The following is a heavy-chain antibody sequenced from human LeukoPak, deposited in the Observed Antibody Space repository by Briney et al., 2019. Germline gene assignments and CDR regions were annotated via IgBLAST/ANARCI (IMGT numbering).Heavy chain of an antibody. CDR3: AKDPGGVVTPDWFDP. CDR2: ISGSGGST. J-gene: IGHJ5*02. D-gene: IGHD3-3*01. CDR1: GFTFSSYA. Sequence: GSLRLSCAASGFTFSSYAMSWVRQAPGKGLEWVSAISGSGGSTYYADSVKGRFTISRDNSKNTLYLQMNSLRAEDTAVYYCAKDPGGVVTPDWFDPWGQGTLVTVSS. V-gene: IGHV3-23*01.